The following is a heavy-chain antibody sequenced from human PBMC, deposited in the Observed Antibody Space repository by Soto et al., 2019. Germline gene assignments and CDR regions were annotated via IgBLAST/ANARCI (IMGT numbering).Heavy chain of an antibody. J-gene: IGHJ6*02. Sequence: PGGPLRLSCAASGFPFKTYGLNWARRAPGRGREWVAVIWYDGNTKYYADSVKGRSTISRDNLKNTLYLQMNSLTAEDTAVYYCARPLVAPVAGPYYYGMDVWGQGTTVTVSS. V-gene: IGHV3-33*01. CDR1: GFPFKTYG. D-gene: IGHD6-19*01. CDR2: IWYDGNTK. CDR3: ARPLVAPVAGPYYYGMDV.